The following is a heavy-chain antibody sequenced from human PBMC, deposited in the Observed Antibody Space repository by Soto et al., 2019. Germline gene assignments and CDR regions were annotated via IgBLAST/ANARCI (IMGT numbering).Heavy chain of an antibody. D-gene: IGHD5-18*01. J-gene: IGHJ6*02. CDR3: AREVRGYSYGSYGMDV. V-gene: IGHV3-33*01. Sequence: PGGSLRLSCAASGFTFSSYGMHWVRQAPGKGLEWVAVIWYDGSNKYYADSVKGRFTISRDNSKNTLYLQMNSLRAEDTAVYYCAREVRGYSYGSYGMDVWGQGTTVTVSS. CDR2: IWYDGSNK. CDR1: GFTFSSYG.